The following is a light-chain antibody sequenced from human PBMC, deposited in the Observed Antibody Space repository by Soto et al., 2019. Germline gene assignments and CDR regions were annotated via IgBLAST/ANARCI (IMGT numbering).Light chain of an antibody. CDR3: QQDGSSPLT. V-gene: IGKV3-20*01. J-gene: IGKJ4*02. CDR1: QSVSSSY. Sequence: EIVLTQSPGTLSLSPGERATLSCRASQSVSSSYLAWYQQKPGQAPRLLIYGASSRATGNPDRFNGSGSGTDFTLTISRLEPEDFAVYYCQQDGSSPLTFGGGTKVEIK. CDR2: GAS.